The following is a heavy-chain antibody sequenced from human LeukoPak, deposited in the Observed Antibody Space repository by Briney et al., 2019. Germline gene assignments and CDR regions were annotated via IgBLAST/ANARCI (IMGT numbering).Heavy chain of an antibody. CDR3: ARQGRQPLVGGLYYYFSMDV. D-gene: IGHD6-13*01. CDR1: GYSFTSHG. V-gene: IGHV1-18*01. J-gene: IGHJ6*02. Sequence: GASVKVSCKTSGYSFTSHGITWVRQAPGQGLEWLGWISTYKGGTNYAQKVQGRLTMTTDTSTGTAYMELRSLRSDDTAVYYCARQGRQPLVGGLYYYFSMDVWGQGTAVTVSS. CDR2: ISTYKGGT.